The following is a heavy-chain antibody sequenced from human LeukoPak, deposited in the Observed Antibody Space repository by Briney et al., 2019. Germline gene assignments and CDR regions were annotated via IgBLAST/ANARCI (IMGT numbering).Heavy chain of an antibody. CDR3: ARVGFAEATFAFDI. Sequence: SETLSLTCTVSGGSVTSGGHYWSWIRQYPGRGLDWLGNIYHSGSTYYNPSLKSRVTISVDTSTNQFSLKLSSVSATDTAVYYCARVGFAEATFAFDIWGQGTLVTVSS. J-gene: IGHJ3*02. CDR1: GGSVTSGGHY. D-gene: IGHD3-10*01. V-gene: IGHV4-31*03. CDR2: IYHSGST.